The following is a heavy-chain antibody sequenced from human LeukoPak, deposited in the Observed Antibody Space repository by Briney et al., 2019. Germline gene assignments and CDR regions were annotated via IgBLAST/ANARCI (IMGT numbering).Heavy chain of an antibody. Sequence: PGGSLRLSCAASGFIFSNYAMSWVRQAPGKGLEWVSVINRNGGTTEYSDSVKGRFTISRDNSKNTMYLQMNNLRAEDTAIYYCVKDVGGSSFFDYWGLGILVTVSS. CDR2: INRNGGTT. D-gene: IGHD1-26*01. V-gene: IGHV3-23*01. CDR1: GFIFSNYA. CDR3: VKDVGGSSFFDY. J-gene: IGHJ4*02.